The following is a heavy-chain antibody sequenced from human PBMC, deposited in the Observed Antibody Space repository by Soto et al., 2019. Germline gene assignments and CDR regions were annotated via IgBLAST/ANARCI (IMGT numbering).Heavy chain of an antibody. CDR3: ARGRDDA. CDR1: GYTFSNYD. CDR2: MNPDSGNT. Sequence: QVQLVQSGAEVKKPGASMKVSYKASGYTFSNYDINWVRQATGQGLEWMGWMNPDSGNTGYAQKFQGRVTMTRNNSLRTAYMELSSLTSEATAVYYCARGRDDAWGQGKRVTVSS. V-gene: IGHV1-8*01. J-gene: IGHJ3*01. D-gene: IGHD1-1*01.